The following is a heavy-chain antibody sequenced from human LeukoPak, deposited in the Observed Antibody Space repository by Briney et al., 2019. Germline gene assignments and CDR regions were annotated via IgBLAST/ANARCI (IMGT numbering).Heavy chain of an antibody. D-gene: IGHD6-13*01. CDR3: ARGVYIAAAQYGY. Sequence: SETLSFTCTVSGGSISNYYWSWIRQPPGKGLEWIGYIYYSGTTNYNPSLKSRVTISVDTSKHQFSLKLHSVTAADTAVYYCARGVYIAAAQYGYWGQGTLVTVSS. CDR2: IYYSGTT. V-gene: IGHV4-59*01. J-gene: IGHJ4*02. CDR1: GGSISNYY.